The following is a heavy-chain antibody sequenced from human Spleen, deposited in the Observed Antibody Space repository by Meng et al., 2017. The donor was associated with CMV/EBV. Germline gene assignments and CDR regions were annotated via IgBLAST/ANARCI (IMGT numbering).Heavy chain of an antibody. CDR1: GFRFDDYA. CDR3: ASTYYYDSSGVFDP. CDR2: INWNGGTT. J-gene: IGHJ5*02. Sequence: GESLKISCAASGFRFDDYAMAWVRQAPGKGLEWVSSINWNGGTTNYVDSVKGRFTISRDNAKNSLFLQMNSLRAEDTAVYYCASTYYYDSSGVFDPWGQGTLVTVSS. V-gene: IGHV3-20*04. D-gene: IGHD3-22*01.